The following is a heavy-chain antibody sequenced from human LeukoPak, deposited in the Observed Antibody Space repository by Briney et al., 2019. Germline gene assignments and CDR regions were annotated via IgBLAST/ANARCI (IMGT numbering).Heavy chain of an antibody. Sequence: SVKVSRKASVGTFSSYTISWVRQAPGQGLECMGRIIPILGIANYAQKFQGRVTITANKSTSTAYMELSSLRSEDTAVYYCARVGPSPYYDFWSGILDVWGKGTTVTVSS. D-gene: IGHD3-3*01. J-gene: IGHJ6*03. CDR3: ARVGPSPYYDFWSGILDV. CDR1: VGTFSSYT. V-gene: IGHV1-69*02. CDR2: IIPILGIA.